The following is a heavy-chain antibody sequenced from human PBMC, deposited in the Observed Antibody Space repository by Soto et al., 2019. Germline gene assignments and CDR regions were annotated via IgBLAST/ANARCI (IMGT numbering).Heavy chain of an antibody. CDR1: GYTFTSYG. CDR3: ARYRSRIAVAGTGNWFDP. CDR2: ISAYNGNT. V-gene: IGHV1-18*01. J-gene: IGHJ5*02. D-gene: IGHD6-19*01. Sequence: GASVKVSCKASGYTFTSYGISWVRQAPGQGLEWMGWISAYNGNTNYAQKLQGRVTMTTDTSTSTAYMELRSLRSDDTAVYYCARYRSRIAVAGTGNWFDPWARETLVTVSS.